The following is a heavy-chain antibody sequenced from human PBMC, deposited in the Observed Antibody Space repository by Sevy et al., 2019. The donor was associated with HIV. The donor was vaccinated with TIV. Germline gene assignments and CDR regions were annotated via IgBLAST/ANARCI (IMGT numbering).Heavy chain of an antibody. CDR1: GFTFSSYG. CDR2: ISYDGSNK. D-gene: IGHD3-22*01. CDR3: AKDGLDYYDSSGHDAFDI. J-gene: IGHJ3*02. Sequence: GGSLRLSCAASGFTFSSYGMHWVRQAPGKGLEWVAVISYDGSNKYYADSVKGRFTISRDNSKNTLYLQMNGLRAEDTAVYYCAKDGLDYYDSSGHDAFDIWGQGTMVTVSS. V-gene: IGHV3-30*18.